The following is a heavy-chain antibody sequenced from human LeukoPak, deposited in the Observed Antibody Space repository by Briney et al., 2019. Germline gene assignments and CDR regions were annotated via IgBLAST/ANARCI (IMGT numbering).Heavy chain of an antibody. Sequence: SETLSLTCTVSGGSISSSSSDWGSIRQPPGKGLEWIGSIYYSGRTHYNPSLKSRVTISVDTPKNQFSLKLSSVTAADAAVYYCGRHTGGSGTYATWGQGTLVTVSS. D-gene: IGHD3-10*01. V-gene: IGHV4-39*01. CDR2: IYYSGRT. CDR1: GGSISSSSSD. CDR3: GRHTGGSGTYAT. J-gene: IGHJ5*02.